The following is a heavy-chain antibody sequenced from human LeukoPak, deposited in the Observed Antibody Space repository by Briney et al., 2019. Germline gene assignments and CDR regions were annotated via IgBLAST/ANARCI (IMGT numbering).Heavy chain of an antibody. CDR3: ARGLLVGASHFDS. D-gene: IGHD1-26*01. Sequence: PSETLSLTCIVSGVSIRSHYWTWIRQPPGKGLEWVAYIYYGGTTNYNPSLRSRVTISVDTANNHFSLKLSSVTAADTAVYYCARGLLVGASHFDSWGQGTLVTVSS. V-gene: IGHV4-59*11. CDR1: GVSIRSHY. CDR2: IYYGGTT. J-gene: IGHJ4*02.